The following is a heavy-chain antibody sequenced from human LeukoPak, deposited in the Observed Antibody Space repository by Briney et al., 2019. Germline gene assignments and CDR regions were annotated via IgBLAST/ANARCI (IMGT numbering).Heavy chain of an antibody. V-gene: IGHV4-4*02. CDR1: GGSILTTNW. CDR2: VHLSGAS. CDR3: ARDCSGGSCFSGPFEY. J-gene: IGHJ4*02. Sequence: SGTLSLTCAVSGGSILTTNWWSWVRQPPGKGLEWIGEVHLSGASNYNPSLKSRVTISVDTSKNQFSLKLRSVTAADTAVYYCARDCSGGSCFSGPFEYWGQGTLVTVSS. D-gene: IGHD2-15*01.